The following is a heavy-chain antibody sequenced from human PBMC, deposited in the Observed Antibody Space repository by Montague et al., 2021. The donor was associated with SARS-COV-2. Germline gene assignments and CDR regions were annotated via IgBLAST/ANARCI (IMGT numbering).Heavy chain of an antibody. CDR3: AKRYCSGGSCYSGFDP. D-gene: IGHD2-15*01. J-gene: IGHJ5*02. Sequence: SRSLSWAASGFTFSSYAMSWVRQAPGKGLEWVSAISGSGGSTYYADSVKGRFTISRDNSKNTLYLQMNSLRAEDTAVYYCAKRYCSGGSCYSGFDPWGQGTLVTVSS. CDR1: GFTFSSYA. CDR2: ISGSGGST. V-gene: IGHV3-23*01.